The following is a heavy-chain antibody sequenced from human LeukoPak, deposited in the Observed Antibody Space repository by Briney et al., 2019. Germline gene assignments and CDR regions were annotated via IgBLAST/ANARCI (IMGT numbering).Heavy chain of an antibody. J-gene: IGHJ4*02. CDR3: AGGSSGSYNY. V-gene: IGHV4-61*02. CDR1: GGSISSGSYY. D-gene: IGHD1-26*01. Sequence: SETLSLTCTVSGGSISSGSYYWSWIRQPAGKGLEWIGRINPSGTTNYSPSLKSRVTISVDTSKNQFSLKLSSVTAADTAVYYCAGGSSGSYNYWGQGTLVTVSS. CDR2: INPSGTT.